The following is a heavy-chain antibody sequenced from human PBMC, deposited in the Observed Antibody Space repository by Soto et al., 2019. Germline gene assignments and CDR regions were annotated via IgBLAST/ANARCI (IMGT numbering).Heavy chain of an antibody. J-gene: IGHJ5*01. CDR3: ARSSGGVFGIIIGGYNWFDS. CDR2: INANGGST. D-gene: IGHD1-26*01. Sequence: ASVKVSCQAPEYTFTSYYINWVRQAPGQGLEWMGIINANGGSTRYAQKFQGRITFTRDTPASTVSLKLRSLRSDDKDFYYCARSSGGVFGIIIGGYNWFDSWGQGTLVTVSS. V-gene: IGHV1-46*01. CDR1: EYTFTSYY.